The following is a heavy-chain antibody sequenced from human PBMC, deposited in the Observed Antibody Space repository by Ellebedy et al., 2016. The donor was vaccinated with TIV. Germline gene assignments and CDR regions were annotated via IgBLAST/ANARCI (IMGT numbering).Heavy chain of an antibody. V-gene: IGHV3-30-3*01. Sequence: PGGSLRLSCTVSGFTFSSYAIHWVRLAPGKGLEWVTLISYDGSEKYNADSVKGRFTISRDNSKNTVYLQMNSLRAEDTAVYYCARDLDKSSGWYGGAAYWGQGTLVTVSS. CDR1: GFTFSSYA. CDR2: ISYDGSEK. D-gene: IGHD6-19*01. J-gene: IGHJ4*02. CDR3: ARDLDKSSGWYGGAAY.